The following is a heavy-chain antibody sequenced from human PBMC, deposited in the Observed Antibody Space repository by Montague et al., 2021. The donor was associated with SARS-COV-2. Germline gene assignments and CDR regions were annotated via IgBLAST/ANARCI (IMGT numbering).Heavy chain of an antibody. CDR2: IKAGNT. Sequence: SLRISCDASGFSVSDSYMSWVRQAPGKGPEWVSIIKAGNTYYTDSVKGRFTMSRDNSKNTLSLQMNSLRDEDTAVYYCARGLQQRSNFDYWGQGTLVTVSS. CDR1: GFSVSDSY. D-gene: IGHD6-25*01. V-gene: IGHV3-53*01. CDR3: ARGLQQRSNFDY. J-gene: IGHJ4*02.